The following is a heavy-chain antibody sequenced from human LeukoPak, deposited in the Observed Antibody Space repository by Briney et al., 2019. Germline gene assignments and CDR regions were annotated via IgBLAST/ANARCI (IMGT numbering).Heavy chain of an antibody. D-gene: IGHD6-19*01. J-gene: IGHJ4*02. CDR3: AKDRLAVAGTLILDY. V-gene: IGHV3-30*18. CDR1: GFTFSSYG. Sequence: GGSLRLSCAASGFTFSSYGMHWVRQAPGKGLEWVAVISYDGSNKYYADFVKGRFTISRDNPKNTLYLQMNSLRAEDTAVYYCAKDRLAVAGTLILDYWGQGTLVTVSS. CDR2: ISYDGSNK.